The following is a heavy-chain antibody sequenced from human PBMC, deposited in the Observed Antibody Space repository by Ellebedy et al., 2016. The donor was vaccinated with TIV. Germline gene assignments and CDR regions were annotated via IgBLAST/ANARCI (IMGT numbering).Heavy chain of an antibody. Sequence: PGGSLRLSCAASGSTFSSHAMVWVRQAPGKGLEWVASVTDTGNNKYYADSVKGRFTISRDNSKNTRNLQMNSLTTEDTAVYYCARDLEKSSGWYGGAAYWGQGTQVTVSS. J-gene: IGHJ4*02. V-gene: IGHV3-30-3*01. CDR3: ARDLEKSSGWYGGAAY. CDR2: VTDTGNNK. D-gene: IGHD6-19*01. CDR1: GSTFSSHA.